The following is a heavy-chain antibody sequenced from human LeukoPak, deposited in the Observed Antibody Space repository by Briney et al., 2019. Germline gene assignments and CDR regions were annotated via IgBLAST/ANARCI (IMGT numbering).Heavy chain of an antibody. CDR1: GFTFSSYA. J-gene: IGHJ4*02. Sequence: PGESLSLSCAASGFTFSSYAMSWVRQAPGQGLERVSAISGSGGSTYYADSVKGRFTISRDNSKNTLYLQMNSLRAEDTAVYYCAKDIRLLWFGELQGNFDYWGQGTLVTVSS. D-gene: IGHD3-10*01. CDR2: ISGSGGST. CDR3: AKDIRLLWFGELQGNFDY. V-gene: IGHV3-23*01.